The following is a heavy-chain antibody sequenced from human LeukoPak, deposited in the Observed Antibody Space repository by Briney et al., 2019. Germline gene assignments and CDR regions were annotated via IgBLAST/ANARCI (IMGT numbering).Heavy chain of an antibody. D-gene: IGHD5-12*01. CDR3: ARGGRAGSGYYFSFFDN. CDR2: TYYRSKWYD. CDR1: GYSVTSNSAT. Sequence: SQTLSLTCAISGYSVTSNSATWNWIRQSPSRGLEWLGSTYYRSKWYDDCAESVKSRITFNPDTSKNQYSLQLNSVTPEDTAVYYCARGGRAGSGYYFSFFDNWGQGTLVTVSS. J-gene: IGHJ4*02. V-gene: IGHV6-1*01.